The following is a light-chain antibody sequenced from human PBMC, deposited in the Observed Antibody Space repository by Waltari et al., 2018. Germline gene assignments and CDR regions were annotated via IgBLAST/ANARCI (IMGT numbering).Light chain of an antibody. V-gene: IGKV1-33*01. CDR3: QQYHHIPPYT. CDR2: DAS. Sequence: DIHLTQSPSSLSASVGARVTITCQASDDINSYLNWYQQKPGEAPKLLIYDASSLETGVPSRFAGSGSGTDFALTINGLQPEDVARYYCQQYHHIPPYTFGPGTKVNIK. CDR1: DDINSY. J-gene: IGKJ3*01.